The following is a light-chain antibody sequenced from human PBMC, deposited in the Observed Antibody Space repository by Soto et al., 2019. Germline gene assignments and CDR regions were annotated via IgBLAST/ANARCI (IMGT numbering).Light chain of an antibody. CDR2: ATS. CDR3: HQYNTSPWT. Sequence: EIVLTQSPGTLSLSPGESATLSCRASQIISSSYLAWYQQKPGQAPRLLLYATSSRATGIPDRFSGSGSGTDFTLTISRLEPEDFAVYYCHQYNTSPWTFGQGTKVEIK. CDR1: QIISSSY. V-gene: IGKV3-20*01. J-gene: IGKJ1*01.